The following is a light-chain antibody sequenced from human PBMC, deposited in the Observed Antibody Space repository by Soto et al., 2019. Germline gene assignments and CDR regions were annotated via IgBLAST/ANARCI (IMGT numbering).Light chain of an antibody. CDR1: QSVSTN. CDR2: GAS. J-gene: IGKJ2*01. Sequence: EIVMTQSPATLSVSPGERATLSCRASQSVSTNLAWYQQKPGQAPRLLMYGASTRAPGIPARFSGSGSGTEFTLTISSLNSQDFAAYYCPQSHNSPPYTFGQGTKLEIK. V-gene: IGKV3-15*01. CDR3: PQSHNSPPYT.